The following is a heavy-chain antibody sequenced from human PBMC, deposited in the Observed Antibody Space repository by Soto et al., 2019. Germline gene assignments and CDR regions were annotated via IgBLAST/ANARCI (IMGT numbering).Heavy chain of an antibody. CDR1: GYSFTSYG. D-gene: IGHD6-13*01. V-gene: IGHV1-18*01. J-gene: IGHJ6*04. Sequence: ASVRGSCKGSGYSFTSYGISWVLQAPGQGLEWMGWISAYNGNTNYAQKLQGRVTMTTDTSTSTAYMELRSLRSDDTAVYYCARAVLAPYAMDVRGKGTTLTVSS. CDR2: ISAYNGNT. CDR3: ARAVLAPYAMDV.